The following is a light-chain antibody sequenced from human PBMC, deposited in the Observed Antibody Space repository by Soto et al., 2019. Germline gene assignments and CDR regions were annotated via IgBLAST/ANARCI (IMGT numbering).Light chain of an antibody. V-gene: IGKV1-27*01. J-gene: IGKJ5*01. CDR3: QNHDSAPIT. Sequence: DIQMTQSPSSLSASVGDRVTITFRAIQGISNYLAWYQQKPGKPPNLLIYAASTLQSGVPSRFSGSGSGTDFTLTISSLQPGDVATYYCQNHDSAPITFGQGTRLEIK. CDR2: AAS. CDR1: QGISNY.